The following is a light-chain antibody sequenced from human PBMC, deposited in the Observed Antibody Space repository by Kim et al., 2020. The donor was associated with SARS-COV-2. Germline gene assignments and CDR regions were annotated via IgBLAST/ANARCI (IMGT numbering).Light chain of an antibody. CDR2: GAS. V-gene: IGKV3-20*01. J-gene: IGKJ1*01. CDR3: QQYGSSRT. Sequence: EIVLTQSPGTLSLSPGERATLSCRASQSDSSNYLAWYQQKPGQAPRLLIYGASSRATGIPDRFSGSGSGTDFTLTINRLEPEDFAVYYCQQYGSSRTFGQGTKVDIK. CDR1: QSDSSNY.